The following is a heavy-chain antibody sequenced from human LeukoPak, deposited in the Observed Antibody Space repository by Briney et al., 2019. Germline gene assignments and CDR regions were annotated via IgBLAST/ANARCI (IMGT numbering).Heavy chain of an antibody. Sequence: SETLSLTCIVSGYSISSDYYWGWIRQPPGKGLEWIGNIYHSGSTNYNPSLKSRVTMSVDTSKNQFSLKLSSVTAADTAVYYCARVHGLGWSDFDYWGQGTLVTVSS. CDR1: GYSISSDYY. CDR2: IYHSGST. CDR3: ARVHGLGWSDFDY. V-gene: IGHV4-38-2*02. J-gene: IGHJ4*02. D-gene: IGHD6-19*01.